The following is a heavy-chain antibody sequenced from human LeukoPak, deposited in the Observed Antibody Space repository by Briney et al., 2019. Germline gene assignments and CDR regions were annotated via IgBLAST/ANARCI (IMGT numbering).Heavy chain of an antibody. Sequence: SVKVSCKASGGTFSSYAISWVRQAPGQGLEWMGGIIPIFGTANYAQKFQGRVTITADESTSTAYMELSSLRSEDTAVYYCARRWLPRYCSSTSCYEDWFDPWGQGTLVTVSS. D-gene: IGHD2-2*01. CDR2: IIPIFGTA. J-gene: IGHJ5*02. CDR1: GGTFSSYA. V-gene: IGHV1-69*13. CDR3: ARRWLPRYCSSTSCYEDWFDP.